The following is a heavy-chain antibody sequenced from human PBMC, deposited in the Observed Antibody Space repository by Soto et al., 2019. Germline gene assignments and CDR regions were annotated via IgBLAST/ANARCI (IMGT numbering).Heavy chain of an antibody. CDR2: IYYSGST. CDR3: ARDPFDGVVTATPPDAFNI. CDR1: GGSISSGDYY. V-gene: IGHV4-30-4*01. Sequence: PSETLSLTCTVSGGSISSGDYYWSWIRQPPGKGLEWIGYIYYSGSTYYNPSLKSRVTISVDTSKNQFSLKLSSVTAADTAVYYCARDPFDGVVTATPPDAFNIWGQGTMVTVSS. J-gene: IGHJ3*02. D-gene: IGHD2-21*02.